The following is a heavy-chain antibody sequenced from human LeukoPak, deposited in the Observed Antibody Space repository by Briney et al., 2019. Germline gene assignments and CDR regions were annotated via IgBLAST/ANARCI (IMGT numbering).Heavy chain of an antibody. D-gene: IGHD2-2*01. J-gene: IGHJ4*02. CDR2: IYYSGST. Sequence: SETLSLTCTVSGGSISSSSYYWGWIRQPPGKGLEWTGSIYYSGSTYYNPSLKSRVTISVDTSKNQFSLKLSSVTAADTAVYYCAREAGGYCSSTSCGEDYWGQGTLVTVPS. CDR3: AREAGGYCSSTSCGEDY. CDR1: GGSISSSSYY. V-gene: IGHV4-39*07.